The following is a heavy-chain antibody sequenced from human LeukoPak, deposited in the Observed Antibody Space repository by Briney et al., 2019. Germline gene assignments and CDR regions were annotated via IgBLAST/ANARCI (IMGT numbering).Heavy chain of an antibody. CDR3: ARAHPYDFWSGYPGYYYMDV. V-gene: IGHV4-59*01. J-gene: IGHJ6*03. CDR1: GGSISSYY. Sequence: PSETLSLTCTVSGGSISSYYWSWIRQPPGKGLEWIGYIYYSGSTNYNPSLKSRVTISVDTSKNQFSLKLSSVTAADTAVYYCARAHPYDFWSGYPGYYYMDVWGKGTTVTVSS. D-gene: IGHD3-3*01. CDR2: IYYSGST.